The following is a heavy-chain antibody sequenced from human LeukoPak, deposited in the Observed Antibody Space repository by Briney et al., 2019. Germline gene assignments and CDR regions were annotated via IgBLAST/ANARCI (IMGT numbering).Heavy chain of an antibody. V-gene: IGHV4-39*01. J-gene: IGHJ4*02. CDR1: GGSISSGGHY. CDR3: ARLGAGPTYYDFWSGYSSFYFDY. D-gene: IGHD3-3*01. CDR2: IHYSGNT. Sequence: SETLSLTCIVSGGSISSGGHYWGWIRQPPGMGLEWIGGIHYSGNTYYNPSLKSRVTISIDTSKNQFSLKLSSVTAADTAVYYCARLGAGPTYYDFWSGYSSFYFDYWGQGTLVTVSS.